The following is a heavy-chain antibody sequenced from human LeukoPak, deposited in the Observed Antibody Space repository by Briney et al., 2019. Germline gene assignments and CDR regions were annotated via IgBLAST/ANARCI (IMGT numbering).Heavy chain of an antibody. D-gene: IGHD4-23*01. CDR3: ARDYGGSSPFDY. V-gene: IGHV3-21*05. Sequence: GGSLRLSCAASRFTFNNYGMHWVRQAPGKGLEWVSYISSSGSDIYYADSVKGRFTISRDNAKNSLYLHMNSLRAEDTAVYYCARDYGGSSPFDYWGQGTLVTVSS. CDR1: RFTFNNYG. CDR2: ISSSGSDI. J-gene: IGHJ4*02.